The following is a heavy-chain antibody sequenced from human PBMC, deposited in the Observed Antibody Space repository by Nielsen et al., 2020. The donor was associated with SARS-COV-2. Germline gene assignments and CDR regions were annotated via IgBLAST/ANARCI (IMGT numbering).Heavy chain of an antibody. CDR3: ASRPRDIGEWLRVTGAGGMDV. Sequence: GGSLRLSCVASEISFRSYGMHWVRQAPGKGLDWVAFTSYDGRDKFYADSVRGRFIVSRDNFRNTLSLHMDSLRTEDTAVYYCASRPRDIGEWLRVTGAGGMDVWGQGTTVTVSS. D-gene: IGHD5-12*01. J-gene: IGHJ6*02. V-gene: IGHV3-30*03. CDR2: TSYDGRDK. CDR1: EISFRSYG.